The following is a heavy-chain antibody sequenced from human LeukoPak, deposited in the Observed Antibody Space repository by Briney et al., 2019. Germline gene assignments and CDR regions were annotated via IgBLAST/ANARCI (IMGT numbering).Heavy chain of an antibody. CDR1: GSTFTNAW. J-gene: IGHJ3*01. Sequence: GGSLRLSCAASGSTFTNAWMNWVRQAPGKGLGWIGRIKSKSDGGTTDYAAPVKGRFTISRDDPKITLYLQMNSLKTEDTAVYYCAHGLWHYDAFDVWGQGTMVTVSS. D-gene: IGHD3-10*01. CDR2: IKSKSDGGTT. V-gene: IGHV3-15*01. CDR3: AHGLWHYDAFDV.